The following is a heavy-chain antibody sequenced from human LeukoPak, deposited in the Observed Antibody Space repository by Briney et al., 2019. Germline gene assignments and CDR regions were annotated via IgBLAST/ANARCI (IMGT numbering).Heavy chain of an antibody. CDR3: AIDPNWGTHS. V-gene: IGHV3-23*01. CDR1: GFTFSTNT. CDR2: IGNNGGGI. J-gene: IGHJ4*02. D-gene: IGHD7-27*01. Sequence: GGSLRLSCAASGFTFSTNTMYWVRHPPGKRLEWVSIIGNNGGGIHYADSVKGRFTISRDNFKNALYLQMNSLRVEDTAVYYCAIDPNWGTHSWGQGVLVTVSS.